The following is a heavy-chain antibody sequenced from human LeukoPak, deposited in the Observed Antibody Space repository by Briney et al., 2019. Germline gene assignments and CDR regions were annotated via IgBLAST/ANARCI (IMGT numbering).Heavy chain of an antibody. Sequence: SETLSLTCAVYGGSFSGYYWSWIRQPPGKGLEWIGEINHSGSTNYNPSLKSRVTMSVDTSKNQFSLKLSSVTAADTAVYYCAGGRQNFFDPWGQGTLVTVSS. CDR1: GGSFSGYY. CDR2: INHSGST. V-gene: IGHV4-34*01. CDR3: AGGRQNFFDP. J-gene: IGHJ5*02.